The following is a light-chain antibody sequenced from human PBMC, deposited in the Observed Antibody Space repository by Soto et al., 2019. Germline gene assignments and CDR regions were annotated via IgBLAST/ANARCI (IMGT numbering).Light chain of an antibody. Sequence: EIVLTQSPATLSLSPGERATLSCRASQSVSSYLAWYKQKPGQAPRLLIYDASNRATGIPARFSGSGSGTEFTLIISSLQSEDSAVYYCQQYDSWPITFGQGTRLEIK. CDR2: DAS. CDR1: QSVSSY. V-gene: IGKV3-11*01. J-gene: IGKJ5*01. CDR3: QQYDSWPIT.